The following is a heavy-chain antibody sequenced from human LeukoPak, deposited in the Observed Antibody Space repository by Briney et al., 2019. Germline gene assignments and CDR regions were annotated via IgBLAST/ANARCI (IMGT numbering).Heavy chain of an antibody. CDR2: ISYDGDDGSNI. V-gene: IGHV3-30*18. D-gene: IGHD2-15*01. Sequence: GGSLRLSCAASGFTFSSYGMHWVRQAPGKGLEWVAVISYDGDDGSNIYYADSVKGRFTISRDNSKSTLYLQMNSLRAEDTAVYYCAKQLGYCSDGSCYFPYWGQGTLVTVSS. J-gene: IGHJ4*02. CDR1: GFTFSSYG. CDR3: AKQLGYCSDGSCYFPY.